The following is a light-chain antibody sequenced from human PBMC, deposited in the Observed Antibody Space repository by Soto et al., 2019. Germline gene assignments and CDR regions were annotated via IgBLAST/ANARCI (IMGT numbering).Light chain of an antibody. J-gene: IGKJ2*01. CDR3: QQYNNWPPLYT. CDR1: QSVSSN. CDR2: GAS. Sequence: EIVMTQSPATLSVSPGERATLSCRASQSVSSNLAWYQQKPGQAPRLLIYGASTRAPNIPARFSGSGSGTEFSLTISSLQSEDFAVYYGQQYNNWPPLYTFGQGTKLEIK. V-gene: IGKV3-15*01.